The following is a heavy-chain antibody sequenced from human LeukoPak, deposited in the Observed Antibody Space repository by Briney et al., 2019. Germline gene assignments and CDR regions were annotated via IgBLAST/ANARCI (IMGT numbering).Heavy chain of an antibody. J-gene: IGHJ5*01. V-gene: IGHV3-21*01. CDR3: VRLRRNSDRSYYYYYYDS. Sequence: GGTLRLSCVASGLTFSDYSINWARRAPGKGLEGVSSINPTSTSIYYADAVRGRFTISRDNAKSSLYLQMDSLRAEDTAVYYCVRLRRNSDRSYYYYYYDSWGQGILVTVSS. CDR1: GLTFSDYS. CDR2: INPTSTSI. D-gene: IGHD3-10*01.